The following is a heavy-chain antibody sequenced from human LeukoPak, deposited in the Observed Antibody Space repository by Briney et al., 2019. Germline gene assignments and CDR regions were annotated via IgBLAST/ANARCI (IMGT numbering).Heavy chain of an antibody. J-gene: IGHJ4*02. V-gene: IGHV2-5*02. CDR1: GFSLSTSGVG. Sequence: SGPTLVNPTQTLTLTCTFSGFSLSTSGVGVGWIRQPPGKALQWLAFIYWDDDKRYSPSLKSRLTITKDTSKNQVVLTMTNMDPVDTATYYCAHGFNYYDSYPIVPFDYWGQGTLVTVSS. D-gene: IGHD3-22*01. CDR2: IYWDDDK. CDR3: AHGFNYYDSYPIVPFDY.